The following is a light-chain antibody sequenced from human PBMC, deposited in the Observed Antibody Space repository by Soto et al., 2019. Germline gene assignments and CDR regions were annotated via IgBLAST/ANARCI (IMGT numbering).Light chain of an antibody. Sequence: EIVLTQSPATLSLSPGERATLSCRTSQSVSTFLAWYQHKPGQAPRLLIYDASNRATGIPARFSGSGSGTEFTLTISRLQSEDFAVYFCQHYENWPLYTFGQGTKVDIK. V-gene: IGKV3-11*01. CDR1: QSVSTF. CDR3: QHYENWPLYT. CDR2: DAS. J-gene: IGKJ2*01.